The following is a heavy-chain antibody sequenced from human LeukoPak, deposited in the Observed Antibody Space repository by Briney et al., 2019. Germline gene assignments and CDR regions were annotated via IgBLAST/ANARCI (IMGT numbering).Heavy chain of an antibody. V-gene: IGHV3-13*01. Sequence: PGGPLRLSCAASGFTFSSYDMHWVRQATGKGLGWVSGIGTAGEIYYPGSVKGRFTISRENAKNSLYLQMNSLRAGDTAVYYCARAAYSSTWYSRYFDLWGRGTLVTVSS. CDR3: ARAAYSSTWYSRYFDL. D-gene: IGHD6-13*01. J-gene: IGHJ2*01. CDR1: GFTFSSYD. CDR2: IGTAGEI.